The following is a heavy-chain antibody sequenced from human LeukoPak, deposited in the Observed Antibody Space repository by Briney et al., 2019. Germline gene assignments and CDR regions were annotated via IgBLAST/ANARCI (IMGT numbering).Heavy chain of an antibody. J-gene: IGHJ6*02. D-gene: IGHD2-8*01. CDR2: IFSNDET. CDR1: GFSINNARMG. V-gene: IGHV2-26*01. CDR3: GRIRREVGLSRGVYGMDV. Sequence: ESGPTLVNPTETRTLTCTVSGFSINNARMGVSWIRQPPGKALEWLAHIFSNDETSYRTSLKSRLTISKDPSKSQVILTMTHMGPVDTATYYCGRIRREVGLSRGVYGMDVWGQGTTVTVSS.